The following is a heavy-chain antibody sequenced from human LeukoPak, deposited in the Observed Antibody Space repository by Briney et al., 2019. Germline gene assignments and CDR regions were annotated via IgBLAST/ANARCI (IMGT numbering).Heavy chain of an antibody. CDR3: ARLRLGDGGGY. D-gene: IGHD3-16*01. V-gene: IGHV3-48*01. J-gene: IGHJ4*02. CDR2: ISGSSSTV. Sequence: GGSLRLSCAASGFTFSTYSMNWVRQAPGKGLEWVSYISGSSSTVYYADSVKGRFTISRDNANNSLYLQMNSLRAEDTAVYYWARLRLGDGGGYWGQGTLVTVSS. CDR1: GFTFSTYS.